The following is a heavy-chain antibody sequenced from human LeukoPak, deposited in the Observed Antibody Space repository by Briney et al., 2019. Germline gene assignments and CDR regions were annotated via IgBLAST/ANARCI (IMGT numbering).Heavy chain of an antibody. D-gene: IGHD5-12*01. V-gene: IGHV3-73*01. Sequence: PVGSLRRSRAASGFTFICSAMHWLRQASGKGPVWVGRIRSKVKNYTTTYAASVKGRFTISRDDSKNTAYLQMNSLKTEDTAAYSRTRQFPSSCHDWVYRGQGTLVTVSS. CDR2: IRSKVKNYTT. CDR3: TRQFPSSCHDWVY. J-gene: IGHJ4*01. CDR1: GFTFICSA.